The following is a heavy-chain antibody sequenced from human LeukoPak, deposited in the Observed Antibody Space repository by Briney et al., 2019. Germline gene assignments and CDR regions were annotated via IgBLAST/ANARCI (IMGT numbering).Heavy chain of an antibody. Sequence: GGSLRLSCAASGFTLSSYSMSWVRQAPGKGLEWVSSISGSGAKTNSADSVKGRFTISRDNSKNTLYLEMSSLRAEDTAVYYCANQVVVKAPCYFDYWGQGTLVTVSS. CDR3: ANQVVVKAPCYFDY. D-gene: IGHD3-22*01. J-gene: IGHJ4*02. CDR2: ISGSGAKT. V-gene: IGHV3-23*01. CDR1: GFTLSSYS.